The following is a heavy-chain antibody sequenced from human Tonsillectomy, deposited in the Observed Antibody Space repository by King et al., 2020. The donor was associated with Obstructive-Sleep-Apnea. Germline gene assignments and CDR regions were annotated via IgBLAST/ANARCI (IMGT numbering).Heavy chain of an antibody. CDR3: ARERVGATSAFDP. V-gene: IGHV4-59*01. CDR1: GGSISSYY. J-gene: IGHJ5*02. D-gene: IGHD1-26*01. CDR2: IYYSGST. Sequence: QLQESGPGLVKPSETLSLTCTVSGGSISSYYWSWIRQPPGKGLEWIGYIYYSGSTNYNPFLKSRVTISVDTSKNQFSLKPSSVTAADTAVYYCARERVGATSAFDPWGQGTLVTVSS.